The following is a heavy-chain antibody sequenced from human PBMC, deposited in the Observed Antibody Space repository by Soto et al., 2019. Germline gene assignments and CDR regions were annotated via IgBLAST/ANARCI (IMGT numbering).Heavy chain of an antibody. Sequence: PSETLSLTCTVSGVSITSYYWSWIRQSPGKGLEWIGFISYSGNTNYNPSLKSRVTISRDTSKNQFSLRLTSVTAADTAVYYCARDLGAAGIDYWGQGTLVTVSS. CDR3: ARDLGAAGIDY. V-gene: IGHV4-59*01. CDR1: GVSITSYY. CDR2: ISYSGNT. D-gene: IGHD6-13*01. J-gene: IGHJ4*02.